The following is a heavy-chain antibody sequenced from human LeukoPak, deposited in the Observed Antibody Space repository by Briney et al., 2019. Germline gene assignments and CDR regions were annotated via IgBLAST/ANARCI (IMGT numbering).Heavy chain of an antibody. J-gene: IGHJ6*02. V-gene: IGHV3-23*01. Sequence: GGSLRLSCAASGFTFSSYAMSWVRQAPGKGLEWVSAISGSGGSTYYADSVKGRFTISRDNSKNTLYLQMNSLRAEDTAVYYCAKSHEKLSTGWFGELLDYYYYGMDVWGQGTTVTVSS. CDR2: ISGSGGST. D-gene: IGHD3-10*01. CDR1: GFTFSSYA. CDR3: AKSHEKLSTGWFGELLDYYYYGMDV.